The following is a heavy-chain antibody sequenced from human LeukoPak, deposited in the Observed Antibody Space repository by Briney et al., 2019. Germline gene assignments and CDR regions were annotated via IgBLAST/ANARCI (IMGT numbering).Heavy chain of an antibody. Sequence: PGGSLRLSCAASGFTFSSYGMHWVRQAPGKGLEWVAVISYDGSNKYYADSVKGRFTISRDNSKNTLYLQMNSLRAEDTAVYYCAKLTGYSGYDSSLVQYYYYGMDVWGQGTTVTVSS. V-gene: IGHV3-30*18. CDR1: GFTFSSYG. J-gene: IGHJ6*02. CDR3: AKLTGYSGYDSSLVQYYYYGMDV. CDR2: ISYDGSNK. D-gene: IGHD5-12*01.